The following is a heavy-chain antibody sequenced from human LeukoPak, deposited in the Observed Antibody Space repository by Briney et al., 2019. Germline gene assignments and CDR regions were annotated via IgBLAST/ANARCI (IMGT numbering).Heavy chain of an antibody. J-gene: IGHJ4*02. CDR2: ISAYNGNT. Sequence: ASVKVSCKASGDNFRSYGITWVRQAPGQGLEWMGWISAYNGNTNYAQKLQGRVTMTTDTSTSTAYMELRSLRSDDTAVYYCARDVGVPDQPGDYWGQGTLVTVSS. V-gene: IGHV1-18*01. CDR1: GDNFRSYG. CDR3: ARDVGVPDQPGDY. D-gene: IGHD2-2*01.